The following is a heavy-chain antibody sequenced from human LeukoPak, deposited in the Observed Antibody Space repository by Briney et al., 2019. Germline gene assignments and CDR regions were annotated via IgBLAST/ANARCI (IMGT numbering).Heavy chain of an antibody. CDR1: GFTFSSYW. Sequence: GGSLRLSCAASGFTFSSYWMSWVRQAPGKGLEWVANIKQDGSEKYYVDSVKGRFTISRDNAKNSLYLQMNSLRAEDTAVYYCARGADCGSDCSSRRRDFDYWGQGTLVTVSS. CDR2: IKQDGSEK. D-gene: IGHD2-21*01. CDR3: ARGADCGSDCSSRRRDFDY. V-gene: IGHV3-7*01. J-gene: IGHJ4*02.